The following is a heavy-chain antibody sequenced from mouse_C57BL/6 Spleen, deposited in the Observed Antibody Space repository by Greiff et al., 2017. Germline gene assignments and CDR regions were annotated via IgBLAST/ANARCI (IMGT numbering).Heavy chain of an antibody. CDR3: ARYHYGSSSYAMDY. J-gene: IGHJ4*01. D-gene: IGHD1-1*01. CDR2: IDPANGNT. CDR1: GFTIKNTY. V-gene: IGHV14-3*01. Sequence: VQLKQSVAELVRPGASVKLSCTASGFTIKNTYMHWVKQRPEQGLEWIGRIDPANGNTKYAPKFQGKATITADTSSNTAYLQLSSLTSEDTAIYYCARYHYGSSSYAMDYWGQGTSVTVSS.